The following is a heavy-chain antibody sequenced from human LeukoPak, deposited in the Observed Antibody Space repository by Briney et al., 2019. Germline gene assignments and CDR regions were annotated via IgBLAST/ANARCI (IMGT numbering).Heavy chain of an antibody. CDR2: IAGAGDTM. CDR3: ARVVGGVAGADF. V-gene: IGHV3-48*01. J-gene: IGHJ4*02. CDR1: GLPFNNYP. Sequence: GGSLRLSSAASGLPFNNYPMIWVRQAPGKGLESVSYIAGAGDTMHYADSVRGRFAISRDNGKNSLYLQMNALRAEDTAIYYCARVVGGVAGADFSGQGTLVTVSS. D-gene: IGHD6-19*01.